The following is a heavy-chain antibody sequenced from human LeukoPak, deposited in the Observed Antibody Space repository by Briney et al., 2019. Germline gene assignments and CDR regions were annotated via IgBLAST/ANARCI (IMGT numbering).Heavy chain of an antibody. Sequence: GGSLRLSCAASGFTFSSYGMHWVRQAPGKGLEWVAFIRYDGSNKYYADSVKGRFTISRDNSKNTLYLQMNSLRAEDTAVYYCAKGGRITMVRGPRAVEYYYYYMNVWGKGTTVTISS. CDR1: GFTFSSYG. D-gene: IGHD3-10*01. V-gene: IGHV3-30*02. CDR3: AKGGRITMVRGPRAVEYYYYYMNV. J-gene: IGHJ6*03. CDR2: IRYDGSNK.